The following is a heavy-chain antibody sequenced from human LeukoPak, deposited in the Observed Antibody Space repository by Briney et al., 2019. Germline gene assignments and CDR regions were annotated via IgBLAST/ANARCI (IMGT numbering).Heavy chain of an antibody. CDR3: AKFTVVVADGLLPWKNYYYGMDV. Sequence: GGSLRLSCAASGFTFSSYAMHWVRQAPGKGLEWVAVISYDGSNKYYADSVKGRFTISRDNSKNTLYLQMNSLRAEDTAVYYCAKFTVVVADGLLPWKNYYYGMDVWGQGATVTVSS. D-gene: IGHD2-15*01. J-gene: IGHJ6*02. CDR2: ISYDGSNK. CDR1: GFTFSSYA. V-gene: IGHV3-30*04.